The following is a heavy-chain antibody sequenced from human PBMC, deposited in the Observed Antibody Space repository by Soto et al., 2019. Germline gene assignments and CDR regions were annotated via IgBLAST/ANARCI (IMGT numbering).Heavy chain of an antibody. CDR3: ARSTPVRQNYFYCYMDG. CDR2: INPDSGAT. J-gene: IGHJ6*03. CDR1: GYTFTDYY. D-gene: IGHD2-2*01. V-gene: IGHV1-2*04. Sequence: ASVKVSCKASGYTFTDYYVHWVRQASGQGLESVGWINPDSGATNYAQKFRGWITMTRDTSISTAYMEVSRLTPDDTAVFYCARSTPVRQNYFYCYMDGRGKGTTITVSS.